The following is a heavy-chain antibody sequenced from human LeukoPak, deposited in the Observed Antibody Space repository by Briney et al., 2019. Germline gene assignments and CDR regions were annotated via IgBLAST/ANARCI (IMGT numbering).Heavy chain of an antibody. CDR3: VKSGAGILGWLGS. J-gene: IGHJ5*01. V-gene: IGHV3-23*01. D-gene: IGHD1-26*01. CDR2: VTGAGGDT. CDR1: GFTFKSYA. Sequence: GGSLRLSCAASGFTFKSYAMNWVRQAPGKGLEWVSTVTGAGGDTYYADSVKGRFTISRDNAKNTLHLQMNSLRVEDTAVYYCVKSGAGILGWLGSWGQGSVVTVSS.